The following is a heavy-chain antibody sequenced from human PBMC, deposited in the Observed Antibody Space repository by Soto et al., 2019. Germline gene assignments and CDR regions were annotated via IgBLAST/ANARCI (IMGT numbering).Heavy chain of an antibody. J-gene: IGHJ4*02. D-gene: IGHD6-19*01. Sequence: ASVKVSCKASGYTFTSYGISWVRQAPGQGLEWMGWISAYNGNTNYAQKLQGRVTMTTDTSTSTAYMELRSLRSDDTAVYYCARDLVGGYDFYSSGWYFGYWGQGTLVTVSS. CDR3: ARDLVGGYDFYSSGWYFGY. V-gene: IGHV1-18*04. CDR2: ISAYNGNT. CDR1: GYTFTSYG.